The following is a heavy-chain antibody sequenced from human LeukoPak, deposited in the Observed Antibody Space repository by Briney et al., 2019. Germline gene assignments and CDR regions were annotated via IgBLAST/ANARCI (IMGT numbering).Heavy chain of an antibody. J-gene: IGHJ4*02. V-gene: IGHV3-23*01. D-gene: IGHD1-26*01. CDR1: GFTFSSYG. CDR3: AKDRSIGTYYTFDH. CDR2: ISGSGGST. Sequence: PGGSLRLSCAASGFTFSSYGMSWVRQAPGKGLEWVSAISGSGGSTYYADSVKGRFTVSGDNSKNTLYLQMSSLTAADTAVYYCAKDRSIGTYYTFDHWGQGTLVTVSS.